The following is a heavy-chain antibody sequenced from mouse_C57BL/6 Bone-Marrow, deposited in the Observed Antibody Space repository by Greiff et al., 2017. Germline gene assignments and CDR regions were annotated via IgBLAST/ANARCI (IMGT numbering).Heavy chain of an antibody. CDR2: INPYNGGT. J-gene: IGHJ3*01. CDR1: GYTFTDYY. Sequence: EVKLQESGPVLVKPGASVKMSCKASGYTFTDYYMNWVKQSHGKSLEWIGVINPYNGGTSYNQKFKGKATLTVDKSSSTAYMELNSLTSEDSAVYYCARRRDYDNAWFAYWGQGTLVTVSA. CDR3: ARRRDYDNAWFAY. D-gene: IGHD2-4*01. V-gene: IGHV1-19*01.